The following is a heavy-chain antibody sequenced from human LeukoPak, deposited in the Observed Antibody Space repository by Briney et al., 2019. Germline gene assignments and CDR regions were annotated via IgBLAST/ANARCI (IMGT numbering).Heavy chain of an antibody. D-gene: IGHD6-13*01. CDR2: ISAYNGNT. Sequence: ASVKVSCKASGYTFTSYGISWVRQAPGQGLEWMGWISAYNGNTNYAQKPQGRVTMTADTSPSTAYMEPRSLRSDDTAVYYCARDPRGSSWYGDWGQGTLVTVSS. V-gene: IGHV1-18*01. J-gene: IGHJ4*02. CDR1: GYTFTSYG. CDR3: ARDPRGSSWYGD.